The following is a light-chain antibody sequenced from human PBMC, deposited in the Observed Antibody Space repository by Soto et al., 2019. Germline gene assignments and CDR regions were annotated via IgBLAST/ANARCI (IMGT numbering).Light chain of an antibody. J-gene: IGKJ4*01. Sequence: DIQRTQSPSAVSSWILDRVNITCRASQGISNYLAWYQQKPGKVPKLLIYAASTLQSGVPSRFSGSGSGTDFTLTISSLQPEDVATYYCQKYNSGLTFGGGTKVDI. V-gene: IGKV1-27*01. CDR3: QKYNSGLT. CDR2: AAS. CDR1: QGISNY.